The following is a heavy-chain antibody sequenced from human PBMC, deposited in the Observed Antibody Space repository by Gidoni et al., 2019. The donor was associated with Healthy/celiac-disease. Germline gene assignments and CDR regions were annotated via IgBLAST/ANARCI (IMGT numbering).Heavy chain of an antibody. CDR2: ISWDGGST. J-gene: IGHJ4*02. D-gene: IGHD3-22*01. CDR3: AKVHYYDSSGYYYYFDY. CDR1: GFPFDDYT. Sequence: EVPLVESGGVVVQLGGSLSLSCAASGFPFDDYTMHWFRQAPGQGLAWVSLISWDGGSTYYAESVKVRFTISRDNSKNSLYLKMNSLRSEDTALYYCAKVHYYDSSGYYYYFDYWGQGTLVTVSS. V-gene: IGHV3-43*01.